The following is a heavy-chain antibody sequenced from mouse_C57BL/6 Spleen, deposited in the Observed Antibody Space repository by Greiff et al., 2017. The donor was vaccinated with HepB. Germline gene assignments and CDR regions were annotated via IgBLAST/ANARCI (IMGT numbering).Heavy chain of an antibody. J-gene: IGHJ4*01. D-gene: IGHD1-1*01. V-gene: IGHV1-59*01. CDR3: ARGPFYYGSSYDAMDY. CDR2: IDPSDSYT. Sequence: VQLQQPGAELVRPGTSVKLSCKASGYTFTSYWMHWVKQRPGQGLEWIGVIDPSDSYTNYNQKFKGKATLTVDTSSSTAYMQLSSLTSEDSAVYYCARGPFYYGSSYDAMDYWGQVTSVTVSS. CDR1: GYTFTSYW.